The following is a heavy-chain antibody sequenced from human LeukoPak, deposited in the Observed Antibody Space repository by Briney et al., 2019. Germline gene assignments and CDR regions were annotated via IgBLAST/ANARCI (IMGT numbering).Heavy chain of an antibody. V-gene: IGHV4-31*03. Sequence: SEALSLTCTVSGGSISSGGYYWSWIRQHPGKGLEWIGYIYYSGGTYYNPSLKSRVTISVDTSKNQFSLKLSSVTAADTAVYYCAREELLDNYYYYGMDVWGQGTTVTVSS. CDR1: GGSISSGGYY. D-gene: IGHD1-7*01. J-gene: IGHJ6*02. CDR3: AREELLDNYYYYGMDV. CDR2: IYYSGGT.